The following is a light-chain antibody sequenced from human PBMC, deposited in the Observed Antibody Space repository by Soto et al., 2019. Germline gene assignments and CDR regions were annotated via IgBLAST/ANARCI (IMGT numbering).Light chain of an antibody. CDR1: PSISSY. J-gene: IGKJ1*01. Sequence: DIQMTQSPSSLSASVGDRVTITCRASPSISSYLNWYQQKPGKAPKLLIYAASSLQSGVPSRFSGSGSGTDFTLTISSLQPEDFATYYCRQSYSTPWTFGQGTKVEIK. CDR3: RQSYSTPWT. V-gene: IGKV1-39*01. CDR2: AAS.